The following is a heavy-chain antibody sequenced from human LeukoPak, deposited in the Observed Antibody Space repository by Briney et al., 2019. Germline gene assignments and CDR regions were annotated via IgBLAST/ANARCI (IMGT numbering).Heavy chain of an antibody. Sequence: PSETLSLTCTVSGRSISSYYWSWIRQPPGQGLEWIGYIHHSGGANYNPSLKSRVTISVDTSKNQFSLKLSSVTAADTAVYYCARAGAPYGSGNYYNSDVWGQGTTVTVSS. CDR3: ARAGAPYGSGNYYNSDV. D-gene: IGHD3-10*01. J-gene: IGHJ6*02. V-gene: IGHV4-59*01. CDR1: GRSISSYY. CDR2: IHHSGGA.